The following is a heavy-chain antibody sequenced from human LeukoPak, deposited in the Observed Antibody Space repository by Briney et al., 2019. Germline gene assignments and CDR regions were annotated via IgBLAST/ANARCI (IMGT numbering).Heavy chain of an antibody. J-gene: IGHJ4*02. D-gene: IGHD5-18*01. CDR1: GFTFDDYA. CDR2: ISWNSGSI. CDR3: ARTADTAMVYYFDY. Sequence: PGRSLRLSCAASGFTFDDYAMHWVRPAPGKGLEWVSGISWNSGSIGYADSVKGRFTISRDNAKNSLYLQMNSLRADDTAVYYCARTADTAMVYYFDYWGQGTLVTVSS. V-gene: IGHV3-9*01.